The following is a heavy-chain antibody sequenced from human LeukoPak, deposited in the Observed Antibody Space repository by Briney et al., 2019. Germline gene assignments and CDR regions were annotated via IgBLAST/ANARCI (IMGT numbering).Heavy chain of an antibody. V-gene: IGHV3-23*01. CDR2: LSDSGGST. CDR1: GFTFSSCG. CDR3: LRGDRRDY. Sequence: GGSLRLSCAASGFTFSSCGMSWVRQAPGKGLEWVSALSDSGGSTFYADSVKGRFTISRDNAKDSLYLQMNSLRVEDTAVYYCLRGDRRDYWGQGTLVTVSS. J-gene: IGHJ4*02.